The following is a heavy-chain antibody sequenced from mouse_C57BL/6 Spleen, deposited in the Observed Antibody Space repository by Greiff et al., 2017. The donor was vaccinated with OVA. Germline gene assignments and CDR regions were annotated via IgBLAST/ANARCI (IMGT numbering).Heavy chain of an antibody. V-gene: IGHV5-9-1*02. CDR1: GFTFSSYA. D-gene: IGHD1-2*01. Sequence: EVKVVESGEGLVKPGGSLKLSCAASGFTFSSYAMSWVRQTPEKRLEWVAYISSGGDYIYYADTVKGRFTISRDNARNTLYLQMSSLKSEDTAMYYCTRGYTPYFDVWGTGTTVTVSS. J-gene: IGHJ1*03. CDR3: TRGYTPYFDV. CDR2: ISSGGDYI.